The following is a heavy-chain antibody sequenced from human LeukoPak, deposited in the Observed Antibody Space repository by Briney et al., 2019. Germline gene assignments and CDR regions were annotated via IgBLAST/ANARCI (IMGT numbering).Heavy chain of an antibody. V-gene: IGHV3-21*01. J-gene: IGHJ4*02. CDR1: GLTFSTYS. D-gene: IGHD4-17*01. CDR2: ISSSSGFI. Sequence: GGSLRLSCAASGLTFSTYSMNWVRQAPGKGLEWVSSISSSSGFIYYADSVKGRFTISRDNAKNSLYLQMNSLRAEDTAVYYCARDYGDYALPYYFDYWGQGTLVTVSS. CDR3: ARDYGDYALPYYFDY.